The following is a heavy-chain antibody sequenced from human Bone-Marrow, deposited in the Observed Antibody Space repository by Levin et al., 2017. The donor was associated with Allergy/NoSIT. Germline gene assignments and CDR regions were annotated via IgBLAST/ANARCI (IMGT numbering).Heavy chain of an antibody. D-gene: IGHD6-6*01. V-gene: IGHV4-34*01. Sequence: ASETLSLTCAVYGGSFSGYYWSWIRQPPGKGLEWIGEINHSGSTNYNPSLKSRVTISVDTSKNQFSLKLSSVTAADTAVYYCARGQQLVQVSSFDYWGQGTLVTVSS. CDR1: GGSFSGYY. CDR2: INHSGST. CDR3: ARGQQLVQVSSFDY. J-gene: IGHJ4*02.